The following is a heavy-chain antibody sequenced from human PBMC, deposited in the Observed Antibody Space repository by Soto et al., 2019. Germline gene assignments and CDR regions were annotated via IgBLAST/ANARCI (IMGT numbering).Heavy chain of an antibody. CDR1: GGSISSYY. D-gene: IGHD2-2*01. V-gene: IGHV4-59*08. CDR3: ASRPRRYCISTSCYANWFDP. CDR2: IYYSGST. Sequence: SETLSLTCTVSGGSISSYYWSWIRQPPGKGLEWIGYIYYSGSTNYNPSLKSRVTISVDTSKNQFSLKLSSVTAADTAVYYCASRPRRYCISTSCYANWFDPWGQGTLVTVSS. J-gene: IGHJ5*02.